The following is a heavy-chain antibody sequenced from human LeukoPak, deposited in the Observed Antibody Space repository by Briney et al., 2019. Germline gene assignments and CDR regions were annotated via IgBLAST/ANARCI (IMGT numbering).Heavy chain of an antibody. CDR1: GGSISSYY. Sequence: PSETLSLTCTVSGGSISSYYWSWIRQPPGKGLEWIGYIYYSGSTNYNPSLKSRVTISVDTSKNQFSLTLTSVTAADTAVYYCARDHGYSYGFFDYWGQGTLVTVSS. CDR2: IYYSGST. D-gene: IGHD5-18*01. V-gene: IGHV4-59*01. CDR3: ARDHGYSYGFFDY. J-gene: IGHJ4*02.